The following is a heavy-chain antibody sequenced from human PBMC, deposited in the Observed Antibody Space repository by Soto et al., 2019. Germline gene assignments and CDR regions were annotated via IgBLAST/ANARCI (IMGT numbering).Heavy chain of an antibody. J-gene: IGHJ4*02. CDR2: IRSKAYGGTT. D-gene: IGHD6-19*01. V-gene: IGHV3-49*04. CDR1: GFTFGDYA. Sequence: GGSLRLSCTASGFTFGDYAMSWVRQAPGKGLEWVGFIRSKAYGGTTEYAASVKGRFTISRDDSKSIAYLQMNSLKTEDTAVYYCTRDLPYSSGWYRFDYWGQGTLVTVSS. CDR3: TRDLPYSSGWYRFDY.